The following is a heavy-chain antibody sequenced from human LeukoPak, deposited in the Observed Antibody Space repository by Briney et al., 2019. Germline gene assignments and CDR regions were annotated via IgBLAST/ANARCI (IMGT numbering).Heavy chain of an antibody. Sequence: SETLSLTCAVYGGSFSGYYWSWIRQPPGKGLEWIGEINHSGGTNYNPSLKSRVTISVDTSKNQFSLKLSSVTAADTAVYYCARGRSSDTAMVTLRYYFDYWGQGTLVTVSS. CDR3: ARGRSSDTAMVTLRYYFDY. J-gene: IGHJ4*02. D-gene: IGHD5-18*01. CDR1: GGSFSGYY. V-gene: IGHV4-34*01. CDR2: INHSGGT.